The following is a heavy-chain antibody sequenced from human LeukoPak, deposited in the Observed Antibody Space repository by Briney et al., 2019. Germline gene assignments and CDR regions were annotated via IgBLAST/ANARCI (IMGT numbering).Heavy chain of an antibody. V-gene: IGHV1-2*02. J-gene: IGHJ4*02. CDR3: AGGSSYYFFDY. CDR1: GNTFPGNY. D-gene: IGHD6-13*01. CDR2: INPSSGGT. Sequence: ASVKVSCKASGNTFPGNYLHWVRQAPGQGPEWMGWINPSSGGTNPAQKFQGRGAMTRDTSISTVYIQLKRLTSDDTAVYYCAGGSSYYFFDYWGQGVLVTVSS.